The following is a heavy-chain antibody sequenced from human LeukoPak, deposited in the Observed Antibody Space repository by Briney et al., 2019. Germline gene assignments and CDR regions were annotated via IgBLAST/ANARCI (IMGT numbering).Heavy chain of an antibody. CDR1: GFTFSSYA. Sequence: GRSLRLSCAASGFTFSSYAMHWVRQAPGKGLEWVAVISYDGSNKYYADSVKGRFTISRDNSKNTLYLQMNSLRAEDTAVYYCARDGAPYSSSWYGDYYYYMDVWGKGTTVTVSS. CDR3: ARDGAPYSSSWYGDYYYYMDV. V-gene: IGHV3-30*01. CDR2: ISYDGSNK. J-gene: IGHJ6*03. D-gene: IGHD6-13*01.